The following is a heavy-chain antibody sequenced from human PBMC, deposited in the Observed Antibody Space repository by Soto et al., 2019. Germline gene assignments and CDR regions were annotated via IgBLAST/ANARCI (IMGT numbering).Heavy chain of an antibody. D-gene: IGHD2-15*01. Sequence: GSLRLSCAASVFTFSTYAISWVRQAPGKGLEWVSAISGTGSGTHYADSVKGRFTISRDNSKNTLYLQVNSLRAEDTAVYYCAKGNGAYSAEYFQHWGQGTLVTVSS. CDR3: AKGNGAYSAEYFQH. V-gene: IGHV3-23*01. CDR2: ISGTGSGT. CDR1: VFTFSTYA. J-gene: IGHJ1*01.